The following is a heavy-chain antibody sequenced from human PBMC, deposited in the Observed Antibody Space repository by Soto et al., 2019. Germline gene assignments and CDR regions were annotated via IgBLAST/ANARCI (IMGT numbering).Heavy chain of an antibody. D-gene: IGHD2-15*01. Sequence: GGSLRLSCAASGFTFSSYWMSWVRQAPGKGLEWVANIKQDGSEKYYVDSVKGRFTISRDNAKNSLYLQMNSLRAEDTAVYYCARGRPIAPAEYFQHWGQGTLVTVSS. J-gene: IGHJ1*01. V-gene: IGHV3-7*04. CDR3: ARGRPIAPAEYFQH. CDR1: GFTFSSYW. CDR2: IKQDGSEK.